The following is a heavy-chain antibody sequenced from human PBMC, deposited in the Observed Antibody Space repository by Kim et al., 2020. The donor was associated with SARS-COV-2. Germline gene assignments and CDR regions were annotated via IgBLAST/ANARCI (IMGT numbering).Heavy chain of an antibody. CDR3: ARGRAIFGEVNYYYYGMDV. CDR2: ISSSSSYI. CDR1: GFTFSSYS. Sequence: GGSLRLSCAASGFTFSSYSMNWVRQAPGKGLEWVSSISSSSSYIYYADSVKGRFTISRDNAKNSLYLQMNSLRAEDTAVYYCARGRAIFGEVNYYYYGMDVWGQGTTVTVSS. D-gene: IGHD3-3*01. J-gene: IGHJ6*02. V-gene: IGHV3-21*01.